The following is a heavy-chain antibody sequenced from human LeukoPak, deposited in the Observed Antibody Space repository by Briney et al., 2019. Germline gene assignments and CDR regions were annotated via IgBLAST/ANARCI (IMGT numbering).Heavy chain of an antibody. CDR2: IYYSGST. Sequence: WVRQPPGKGLEWIGSIYYSGSTYYNPSLKSRVTISVDTSKNQFSLKLSSVTAADTAVYYCARHPITMVRGVISNAFDIWGQGTMVTVSS. V-gene: IGHV4-39*01. D-gene: IGHD3-10*01. J-gene: IGHJ3*02. CDR3: ARHPITMVRGVISNAFDI.